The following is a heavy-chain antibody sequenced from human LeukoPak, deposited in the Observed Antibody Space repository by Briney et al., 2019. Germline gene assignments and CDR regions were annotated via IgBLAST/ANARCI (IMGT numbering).Heavy chain of an antibody. CDR1: GGTFSTFP. CDR2: IIPVFGTG. Sequence: SVKVSCKASGGTFSTFPFNWVRQAPGQGLEWMGAIIPVFGTGYYPQKFQGRVTITTDESTSTVFMELSSLASEDTAVYYCATGDQVTVAATTWDHYFDFWGQGTLVAVSP. V-gene: IGHV1-69*05. J-gene: IGHJ4*02. CDR3: ATGDQVTVAATTWDHYFDF. D-gene: IGHD1-26*01.